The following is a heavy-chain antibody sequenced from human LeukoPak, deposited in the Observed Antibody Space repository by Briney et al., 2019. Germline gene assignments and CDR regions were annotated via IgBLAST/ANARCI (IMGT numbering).Heavy chain of an antibody. CDR1: GFTLSSYW. CDR2: IISDGSSI. Sequence: GGSLRLSCAASGFTLSSYWMHWVRQATGKGLEWVSRIISDGSSIIYADSVKGRFTIYRDKDKNTMYLQMNSVRAEDTGVYYCTRHWRNIAFDIWGQGTMLTVSS. D-gene: IGHD1-14*01. V-gene: IGHV3-74*01. J-gene: IGHJ3*02. CDR3: TRHWRNIAFDI.